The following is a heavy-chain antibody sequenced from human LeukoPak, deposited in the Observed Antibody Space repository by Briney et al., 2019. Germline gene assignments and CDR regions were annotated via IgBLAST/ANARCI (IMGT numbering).Heavy chain of an antibody. V-gene: IGHV3-66*01. CDR2: IYSGGST. CDR1: EFSVGSNY. J-gene: IGHJ6*03. D-gene: IGHD1-1*01. Sequence: GGSLRLSCAASEFSVGSNYMTWVRQAPGKGLEWVSLIYSGGSTYYADSVKGRFTISRDNSKNTLYLQMNSLRAEDTALYYCARGKYPDNDDYMDVWGKGTTVTVSS. CDR3: ARGKYPDNDDYMDV.